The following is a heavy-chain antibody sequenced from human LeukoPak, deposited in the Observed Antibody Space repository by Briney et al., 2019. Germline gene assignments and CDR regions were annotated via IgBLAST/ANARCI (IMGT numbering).Heavy chain of an antibody. D-gene: IGHD2-2*01. CDR2: IYYSGST. CDR1: GGSISSSSYY. V-gene: IGHV4-39*01. CDR3: ARHLLPYCSSTSCPEFDP. J-gene: IGHJ5*02. Sequence: ASETLSLTCTVSGGSISSSSYYWGWIRQPPGKGLEWIGSIYYSGSTYYNPSLKSRVTISVDTSKNQFSLKLSSVTAADTAVYYCARHLLPYCSSTSCPEFDPWGQGTLVTVSS.